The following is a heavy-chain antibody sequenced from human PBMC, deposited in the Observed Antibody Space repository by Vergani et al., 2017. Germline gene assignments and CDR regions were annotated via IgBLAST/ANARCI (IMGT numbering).Heavy chain of an antibody. J-gene: IGHJ3*02. V-gene: IGHV4-30-4*08. CDR3: ARESGGSYSYDAFDI. D-gene: IGHD1-26*01. CDR2: IYYSGST. CDR1: GGSISSGDYY. Sequence: QVQLQESGPGLVKPSQTLSLTCTVSGGSISSGDYYWSWIRQPPGKGLEWIGYIYYSGSTYYNPSLKSRVSISVDTSKNQFSLKLSSVTAADTAVYYCARESGGSYSYDAFDIWGQGTMVTVSS.